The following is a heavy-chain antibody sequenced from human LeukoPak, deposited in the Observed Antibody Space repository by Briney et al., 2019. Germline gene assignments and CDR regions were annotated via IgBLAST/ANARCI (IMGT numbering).Heavy chain of an antibody. V-gene: IGHV4-59*01. CDR3: ARCVTGYYHFDY. J-gene: IGHJ4*02. Sequence: SETLSLTCTVSGGSISSYYWSWIRQPPGKGLEWIGYIYYSGGTNYNPSLKSRVTISVDTSNNQFPLKLSSVTAADTAVYYCARCVTGYYHFDYWGQGTLVTVSS. D-gene: IGHD1-26*01. CDR2: IYYSGGT. CDR1: GGSISSYY.